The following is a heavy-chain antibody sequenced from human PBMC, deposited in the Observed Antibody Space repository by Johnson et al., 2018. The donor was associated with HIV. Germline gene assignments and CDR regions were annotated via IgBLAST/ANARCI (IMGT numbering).Heavy chain of an antibody. V-gene: IGHV3-53*01. Sequence: VQLVESGGGVVQPGRSLRLSCAASGFTVSSNYMSWVRQAPGKGLEWVSVIYSGGSTYYADSVKGRFTISRDNSKNTLYLQMNSLKTEDTAMYYCTTLDAFDIWGQGTMVTVSS. CDR2: IYSGGST. CDR1: GFTVSSNY. CDR3: TTLDAFDI. D-gene: IGHD1-14*01. J-gene: IGHJ3*02.